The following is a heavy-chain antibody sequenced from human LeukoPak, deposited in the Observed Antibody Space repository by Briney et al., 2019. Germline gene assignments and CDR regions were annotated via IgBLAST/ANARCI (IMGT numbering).Heavy chain of an antibody. V-gene: IGHV5-51*01. Sequence: GESLKISCKGFGYSFTSYYIGWVRQMPGKGLEWMGITHPGDSDTRYSPSFQGPVTISADKSISTAYLQWSSLKASDTAMYYCARRRENYDFWSGPYFDYWGQGTLVTVSS. CDR1: GYSFTSYY. J-gene: IGHJ4*02. CDR2: THPGDSDT. D-gene: IGHD3-3*01. CDR3: ARRRENYDFWSGPYFDY.